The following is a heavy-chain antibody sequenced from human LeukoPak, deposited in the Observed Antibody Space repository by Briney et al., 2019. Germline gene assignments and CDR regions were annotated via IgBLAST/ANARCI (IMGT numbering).Heavy chain of an antibody. CDR2: ISGSTSVI. J-gene: IGHJ6*03. V-gene: IGHV3-48*01. CDR3: ARGLYYMDV. CDR1: EFMFDV. Sequence: GGSLRLSCVGSEFMFDVLHWVRQAPGKGLECLSYISGSTSVIYYADSVKGRFTISRDNAKNSLYLQMNSLKAEDTAVYYCARGLYYMDVWGKGTTVTVSS.